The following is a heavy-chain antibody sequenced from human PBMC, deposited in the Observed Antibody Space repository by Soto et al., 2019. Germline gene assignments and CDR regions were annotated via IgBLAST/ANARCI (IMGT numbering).Heavy chain of an antibody. J-gene: IGHJ3*02. V-gene: IGHV2-5*01. CDR2: IYWNDDQ. CDR1: GFSLSTRAVG. D-gene: IGHD7-27*01. Sequence: SGPTLVNPTQTLTLTCTLSGFSLSTRAVGVGWIRQPPGKALEWLALIYWNDDQRYSPSLKNRLTITKDTSKNHVVLTMTNMDPADTAKYYCAHRQDLGAFDIWGQGTMVTVSS. CDR3: AHRQDLGAFDI.